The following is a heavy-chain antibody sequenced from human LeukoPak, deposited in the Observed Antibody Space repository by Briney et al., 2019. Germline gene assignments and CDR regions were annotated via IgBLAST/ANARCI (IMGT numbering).Heavy chain of an antibody. Sequence: GGSLRLSCAASGFTFNSYEMNWVRQAPGKGLEWVSCISSSGSSIYYADSVKGRFTISRDNAKNSLYLQMNSLRAEDTAVYYCARGLQLECSFDYWGQGTLVTVSS. J-gene: IGHJ4*02. CDR3: ARGLQLECSFDY. CDR1: GFTFNSYE. V-gene: IGHV3-48*03. CDR2: ISSSGSSI. D-gene: IGHD1-1*01.